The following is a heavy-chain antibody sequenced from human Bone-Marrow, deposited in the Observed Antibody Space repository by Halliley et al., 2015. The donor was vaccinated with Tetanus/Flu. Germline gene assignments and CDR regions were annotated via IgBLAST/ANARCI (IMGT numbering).Heavy chain of an antibody. V-gene: IGHV3-74*01. J-gene: IGHJ2*01. CDR3: ARDADTTASYWYFDL. D-gene: IGHD1-26*01. Sequence: SRINSDGSITSYADSGKGRFTISRDTSKNTLYLQMDSLRTEDTAVYYCARDADTTASYWYFDLWGRGTRVTVSS. CDR2: INSDGSIT.